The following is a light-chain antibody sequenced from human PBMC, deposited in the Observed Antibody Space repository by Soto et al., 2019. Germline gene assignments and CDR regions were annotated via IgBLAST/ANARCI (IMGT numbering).Light chain of an antibody. V-gene: IGLV1-40*01. Sequence: QSVLTQPPSVSGAPGQRVTISCTGGSSNIGAGYDVHWYQQLPGTAPKLLIYGNTNRPSGVPDRFSGSKSGTSASLAITGLQAEDEADYYCQSYDSSLFYVFGIGTKVTV. J-gene: IGLJ1*01. CDR1: SSNIGAGYD. CDR3: QSYDSSLFYV. CDR2: GNT.